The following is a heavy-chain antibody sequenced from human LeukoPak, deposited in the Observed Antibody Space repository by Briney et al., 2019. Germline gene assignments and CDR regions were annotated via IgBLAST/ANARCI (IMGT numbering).Heavy chain of an antibody. D-gene: IGHD3-9*01. CDR1: GGTFSSYA. V-gene: IGHV1-69*05. CDR2: IIPIFGTA. CDR3: ARGDPFDWNDY. J-gene: IGHJ4*02. Sequence: SVKVSCKASGGTFSSYAISWVRQAPGQGLEWMGGIIPIFGTANYAQKFQGRVTITTDESTSTAYMELRSLRSDDTAMYYCARGDPFDWNDYWGQGTLVTVSS.